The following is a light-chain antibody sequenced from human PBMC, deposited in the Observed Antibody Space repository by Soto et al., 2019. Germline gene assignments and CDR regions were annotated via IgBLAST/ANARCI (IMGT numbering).Light chain of an antibody. CDR2: GVS. CDR1: SSDVGSYNR. Sequence: QSVLTQPPSVSGSPGQSVTISCTGTSSDVGSYNRVSWYQQPPGTAPKLMIYGVSNRPSGVPDRFSGSKSGNPASLTISGLQAEDEADYYCSSYTSSSTYVFGTGTKVTVL. V-gene: IGLV2-18*02. CDR3: SSYTSSSTYV. J-gene: IGLJ1*01.